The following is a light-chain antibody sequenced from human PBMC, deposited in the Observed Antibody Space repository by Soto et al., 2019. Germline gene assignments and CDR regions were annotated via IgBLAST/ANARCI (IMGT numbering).Light chain of an antibody. CDR1: QSVSSY. V-gene: IGKV3-11*01. Sequence: EIVLTQSPATLSLSPGERATLSCRASQSVSSYLALYQQKPGQAPRLLIYDASTRATGIPARFSGSGSGTDFTLTISSLEPEDFAVYYCQQRSNWPPITFGQGTLLEIK. J-gene: IGKJ5*01. CDR3: QQRSNWPPIT. CDR2: DAS.